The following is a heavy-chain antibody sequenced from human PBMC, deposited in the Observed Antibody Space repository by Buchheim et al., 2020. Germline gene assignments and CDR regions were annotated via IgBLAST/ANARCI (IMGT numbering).Heavy chain of an antibody. CDR3: ARETPIGPIDY. CDR1: GFTFSNYS. Sequence: EVQLVESGGGLVLPGGSLRLSCAASGFTFSNYSMNWVRQAPGKGLEWVSYISRGSRTKYYADSVKGRFAISRDNAKNSLYLQMNSLRAEDTAVYYCARETPIGPIDYWGQGTL. CDR2: ISRGSRTK. J-gene: IGHJ4*02. V-gene: IGHV3-48*04. D-gene: IGHD3-10*01.